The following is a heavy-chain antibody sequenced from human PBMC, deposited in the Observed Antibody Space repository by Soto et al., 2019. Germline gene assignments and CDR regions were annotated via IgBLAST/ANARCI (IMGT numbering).Heavy chain of an antibody. V-gene: IGHV1-3*01. CDR2: INAGNGNT. CDR1: GYTFISYA. Sequence: GASVKVSCKASGYTFISYAMHWVRQAPGQRLEWMGWINAGNGNTKYSQKFQGRVTITRDTSASTAYMELSSLRSEDTAVYYCARGTVVVAAAFDYWGQGTLVTVSS. J-gene: IGHJ4*02. CDR3: ARGTVVVAAAFDY. D-gene: IGHD2-15*01.